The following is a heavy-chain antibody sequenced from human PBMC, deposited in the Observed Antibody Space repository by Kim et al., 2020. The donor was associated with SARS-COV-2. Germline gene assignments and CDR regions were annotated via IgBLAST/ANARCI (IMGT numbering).Heavy chain of an antibody. Sequence: GGSLRLSCAASGFTFSSYSMNWVRQAPGKGLEWVSSISSSSSYIYYADSVKGRFTISRDNAKNSLYLQMNSLRAEDTAVYYCARDRLPVRGVIYYYYGMDVWGQGTTVTVSS. CDR1: GFTFSSYS. D-gene: IGHD3-10*01. J-gene: IGHJ6*02. V-gene: IGHV3-21*01. CDR2: ISSSSSYI. CDR3: ARDRLPVRGVIYYYYGMDV.